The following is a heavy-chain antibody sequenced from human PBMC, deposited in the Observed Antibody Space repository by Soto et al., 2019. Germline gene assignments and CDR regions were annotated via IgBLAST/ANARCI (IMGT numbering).Heavy chain of an antibody. CDR2: INPSGGST. J-gene: IGHJ3*02. Sequence: ASVKVSCKASGYTFTSYYMHWVRQAPGQGLEWMGIINPSGGSTSYAQKFQGRVTMTRDTSTSTVYMELGSLRSEDTAVYYCARVELLTGDAFDIWGQGTMVTVS. CDR1: GYTFTSYY. D-gene: IGHD1-7*01. CDR3: ARVELLTGDAFDI. V-gene: IGHV1-46*01.